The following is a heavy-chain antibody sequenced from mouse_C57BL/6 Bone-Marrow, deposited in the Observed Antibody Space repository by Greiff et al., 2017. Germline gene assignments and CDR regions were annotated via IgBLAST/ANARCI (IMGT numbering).Heavy chain of an antibody. V-gene: IGHV1-55*01. J-gene: IGHJ3*01. CDR3: ARSDDYDGAGFAY. CDR2: IYPGSGST. D-gene: IGHD2-4*01. CDR1: GYTFTSYW. Sequence: VQLQQPGAELVKPGASVKLSCKASGYTFTSYWITWVKQRPGQGLEWIGDIYPGSGSTNYNEKFKSKATLTVDTSSSTAYMQLSSLTSEDSAVYYCARSDDYDGAGFAYWGQGTLVTVSA.